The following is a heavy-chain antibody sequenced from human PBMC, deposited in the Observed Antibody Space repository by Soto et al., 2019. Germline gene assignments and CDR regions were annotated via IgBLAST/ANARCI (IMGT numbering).Heavy chain of an antibody. V-gene: IGHV3-23*01. CDR2: ISGSGAST. Sequence: EVQLLESGGGLVQPGGSLRLSCEASGFTFNIFGLNWVRQAPGKGLEWVSAISGSGASTYYADSVKGRFSISRDNSKNTLCLHMTSLRTEDTAIYYCAKGDRGDRVGELWQPDDGIDIWGQGTMVTVSS. D-gene: IGHD3-10*01. J-gene: IGHJ3*02. CDR3: AKGDRGDRVGELWQPDDGIDI. CDR1: GFTFNIFG.